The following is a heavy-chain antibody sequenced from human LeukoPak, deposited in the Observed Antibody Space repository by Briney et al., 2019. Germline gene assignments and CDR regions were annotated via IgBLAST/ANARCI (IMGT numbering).Heavy chain of an antibody. Sequence: GGSLRLSCAASGFAFSNYWMSWVRQAPGKGLEWVANIKQDGSDIYYVDSVKGRFTISRDNAKNSLYLQMNSLRAEDTAVYYCTRSGTYVFDFWGQGTLVTVSS. CDR1: GFAFSNYW. V-gene: IGHV3-7*01. CDR3: TRSGTYVFDF. J-gene: IGHJ4*02. CDR2: IKQDGSDI. D-gene: IGHD1-26*01.